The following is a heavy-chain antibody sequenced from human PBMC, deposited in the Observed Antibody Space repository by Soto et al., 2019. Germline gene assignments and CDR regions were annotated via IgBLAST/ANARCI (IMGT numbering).Heavy chain of an antibody. Sequence: QVQLQQWGAGLLKSSETLSLTCAVYGGSVSGYYWNWLRQPPGEGLEWIGKIDQSGSTNYNTSLKSRVTMSVDTSRSQFSLKLTSVTAMDMAVYDCAGGRDTVGRVVLNWFDPWGQGTLVTVSS. CDR2: IDQSGST. D-gene: IGHD3-10*01. V-gene: IGHV4-34*01. J-gene: IGHJ5*02. CDR1: GGSVSGYY. CDR3: AGGRDTVGRVVLNWFDP.